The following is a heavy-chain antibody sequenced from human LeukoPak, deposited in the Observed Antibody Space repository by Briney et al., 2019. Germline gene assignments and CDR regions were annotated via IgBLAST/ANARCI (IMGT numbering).Heavy chain of an antibody. CDR1: GYTFTGYY. CDR3: ARGGHYGDLFDY. CDR2: INPNSGGT. D-gene: IGHD4-17*01. J-gene: IGHJ4*02. Sequence: ASVTVSCKASGYTFTGYYMHWVRQAPGQGLEGMGWINPNSGGTNYAQKFQGRVTMTRDTSISTAYMELSRLRSDDTAVYYCARGGHYGDLFDYWGQGTLVTVSS. V-gene: IGHV1-2*02.